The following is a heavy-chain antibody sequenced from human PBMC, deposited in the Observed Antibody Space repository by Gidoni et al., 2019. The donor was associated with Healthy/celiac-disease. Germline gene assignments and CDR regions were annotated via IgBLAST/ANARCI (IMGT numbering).Heavy chain of an antibody. J-gene: IGHJ3*02. Sequence: EVQLVESGGVVVQPGGSLRLSCAASGFTFDDYTMHWVRQAPGKGLEWVSLISWDGGSTYYADSVKGRFTISRDNSKNSLYLQMNSLRTEDTALYYCAKDRDGGPSWAFDIWGQGTMVTVSS. V-gene: IGHV3-43*01. CDR1: GFTFDDYT. CDR2: ISWDGGST. D-gene: IGHD2-15*01. CDR3: AKDRDGGPSWAFDI.